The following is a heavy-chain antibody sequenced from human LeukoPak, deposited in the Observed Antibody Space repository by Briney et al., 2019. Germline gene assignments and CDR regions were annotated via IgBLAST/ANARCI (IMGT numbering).Heavy chain of an antibody. V-gene: IGHV4-39*01. CDR2: IYYSGST. Sequence: SSETLSLTCTVSGGSISSSSYYWGWIRQPPGKGLEWIGSIYYSGSTYYNPSLKSRVTISVDTSKSQFSLKLSSVTAADTAVYYCARHLGSGGLDAFDIWGQGTMVTVSS. J-gene: IGHJ3*02. D-gene: IGHD3-10*01. CDR1: GGSISSSSYY. CDR3: ARHLGSGGLDAFDI.